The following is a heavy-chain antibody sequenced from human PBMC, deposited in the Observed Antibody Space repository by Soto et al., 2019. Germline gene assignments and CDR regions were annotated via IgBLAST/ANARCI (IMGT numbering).Heavy chain of an antibody. V-gene: IGHV4-30-4*08. J-gene: IGHJ4*02. D-gene: IGHD3-10*01. Sequence: QVQLQESGPGLVKPSQTLSLTCTVSGGSISSGDYYWSWIRQPPGKGLEWIGDIYYSGSTYYNPSLEGRGTISVDTSKNQFSLRLSSVTAADTAVYYCARDRGSRSRYFFDYWGQGTLVTVSS. CDR2: IYYSGST. CDR3: ARDRGSRSRYFFDY. CDR1: GGSISSGDYY.